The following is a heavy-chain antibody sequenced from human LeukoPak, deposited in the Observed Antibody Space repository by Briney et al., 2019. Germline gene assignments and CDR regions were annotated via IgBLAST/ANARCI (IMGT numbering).Heavy chain of an antibody. D-gene: IGHD6-13*01. J-gene: IGHJ4*02. CDR1: GFSFASFA. CDR3: DAADF. V-gene: IGHV3-23*01. CDR2: ISDSGGRT. Sequence: GGSLRLSCAASGFSFASFAMGWVRQPPGKGLEWVSTISDSGGRTHYADSVQGRFTISRDNSKNTLYLQINSLRAEDTAIYYCDAADFWGQGTLVTVSS.